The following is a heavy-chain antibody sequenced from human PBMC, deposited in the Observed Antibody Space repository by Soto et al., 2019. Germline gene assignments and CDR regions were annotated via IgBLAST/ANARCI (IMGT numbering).Heavy chain of an antibody. D-gene: IGHD5-12*01. J-gene: IGHJ4*02. CDR1: GFTFSSYA. V-gene: IGHV3-23*01. CDR2: ISGSGGST. Sequence: GSLRLSCAASGFTFSSYAMSWVRQAPGKGLEWVSAISGSGGSTYYADSVKGRFTISRDNSKNTLYLQMNSLRAEDTAVYYCARQRGGYSCHDLVDYWGQPTLVTVPS. CDR3: ARQRGGYSCHDLVDY.